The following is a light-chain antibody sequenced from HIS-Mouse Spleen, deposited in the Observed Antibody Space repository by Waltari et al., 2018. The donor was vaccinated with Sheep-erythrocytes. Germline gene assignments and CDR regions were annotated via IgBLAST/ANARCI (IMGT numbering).Light chain of an antibody. CDR1: SSDVGGYNY. V-gene: IGLV2-8*01. Sequence: QSALTQPPSASGSPGQSVTISCTGTSSDVGGYNYVSWYQQHPGKAPKLMIYEVSKRPSGVPGSFSGSKAGNTASRTVSGLQAEDEADYYCSSYAGSNNWVFGGGTKLTVL. CDR2: EVS. CDR3: SSYAGSNNWV. J-gene: IGLJ3*02.